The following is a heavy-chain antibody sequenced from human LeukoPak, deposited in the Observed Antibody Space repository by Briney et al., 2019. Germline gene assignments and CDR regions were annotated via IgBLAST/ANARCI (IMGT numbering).Heavy chain of an antibody. V-gene: IGHV1-2*02. J-gene: IGHJ5*02. CDR3: ARGTYDILTGYYPPENWFDP. CDR1: GYTFTSYY. D-gene: IGHD3-9*01. Sequence: ASVKVSCKASGYTFTSYYMHWVRQAPGQGLEWMGWINPNSGGTNYAQKFQGRVTMTRDTSISTAYMELSRLRSDDTAVYYCARGTYDILTGYYPPENWFDPWGQGTLVTVSS. CDR2: INPNSGGT.